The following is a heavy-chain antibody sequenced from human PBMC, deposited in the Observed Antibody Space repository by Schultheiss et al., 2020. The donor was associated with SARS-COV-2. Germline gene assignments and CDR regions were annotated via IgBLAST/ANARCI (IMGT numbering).Heavy chain of an antibody. CDR3: AKEEENYYDSKDAFDI. J-gene: IGHJ3*02. V-gene: IGHV3-30*18. Sequence: GGSLRLSCAASGFTVSSNYMSWVRQAPGKGLEWVAVISYDGSNKYYADSVKGRFTISRDNSKNTLYLQMNSLRAEDTAVYYCAKEEENYYDSKDAFDIWGQGTMVTVSS. CDR1: GFTVSSNY. CDR2: ISYDGSNK. D-gene: IGHD3-22*01.